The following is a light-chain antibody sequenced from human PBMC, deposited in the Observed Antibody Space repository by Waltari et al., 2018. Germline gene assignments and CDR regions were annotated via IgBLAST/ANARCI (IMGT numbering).Light chain of an antibody. J-gene: IGLJ1*01. CDR2: SNN. Sequence: QSVLTQPPSESGTPGLRVTISCSGKSSNLGSNTVNWYQQLPGTAPKVLIYSNNQRPSGVPDRFSGSKSGTSASLAISGLQSEDEADYYCAAWDDSLNVYVFGTVTKVTVL. V-gene: IGLV1-44*01. CDR1: SSNLGSNT. CDR3: AAWDDSLNVYV.